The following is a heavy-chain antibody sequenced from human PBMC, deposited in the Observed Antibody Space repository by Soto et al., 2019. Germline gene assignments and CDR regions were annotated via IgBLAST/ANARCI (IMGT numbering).Heavy chain of an antibody. V-gene: IGHV4-39*01. J-gene: IGHJ4*02. CDR1: GGSISSSSYY. CDR3: ARHADRLRFSEWLPKFDY. CDR2: IYYSGST. Sequence: NPSETLSLTCTVSGGSISSSSYYWGWIRQPPGKGLEWIGSIYYSGSTYYNPSLKSRVTISVDTSKNQFSLKLSSGTAADTAVYYCARHADRLRFSEWLPKFDYCGQGTLLTVSS. D-gene: IGHD3-3*01.